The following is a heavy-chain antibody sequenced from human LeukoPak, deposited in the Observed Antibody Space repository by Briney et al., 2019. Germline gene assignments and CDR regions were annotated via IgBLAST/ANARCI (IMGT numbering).Heavy chain of an antibody. CDR3: AKGDGYNYDNWFDP. D-gene: IGHD5-24*01. J-gene: IGHJ5*02. CDR2: ISDSGGST. V-gene: IGHV3-23*01. Sequence: PGGSLRLSCAASGFTFNNYAPSWVRQAPGEGLEWVSAISDSGGSTYYADSVKGRFTISRDNSQNTLYLQMNSLRAEDTAVYYCAKGDGYNYDNWFDPWGQGTLVTVSS. CDR1: GFTFNNYA.